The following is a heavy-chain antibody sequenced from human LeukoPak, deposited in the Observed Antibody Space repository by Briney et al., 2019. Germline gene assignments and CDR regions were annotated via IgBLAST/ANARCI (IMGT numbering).Heavy chain of an antibody. CDR1: GGSISGYH. Sequence: PSETLSLTCTVSGGSISGYHWSWIRQPAGKGLEWIGEINHSGSTNYNPSLKSRVTISVDTSKNQFSLKLSSVTAADTAVYYCVRGRISSGGSCYGIDYWGQGTLVTVSS. J-gene: IGHJ4*02. V-gene: IGHV4-34*01. CDR2: INHSGST. D-gene: IGHD2-15*01. CDR3: VRGRISSGGSCYGIDY.